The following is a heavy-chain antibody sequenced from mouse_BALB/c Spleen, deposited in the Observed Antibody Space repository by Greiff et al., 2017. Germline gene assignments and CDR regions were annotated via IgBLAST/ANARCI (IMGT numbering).Heavy chain of an antibody. V-gene: IGHV1-5*01. CDR3: TRYPLYDGWYYAMDY. CDR2: IYPGNSDT. CDR1: GYSFTSYW. D-gene: IGHD2-12*01. Sequence: EVQLQESGTVLARPGASVKMSCKASGYSFTSYWMHWVKQRPGQGLEWIGAIYPGNSDTSYNQKFKGKAKLTAVTSASTAYMELSSLTNEDSAVYYCTRYPLYDGWYYAMDYWGQGTTLTVSS. J-gene: IGHJ4*01.